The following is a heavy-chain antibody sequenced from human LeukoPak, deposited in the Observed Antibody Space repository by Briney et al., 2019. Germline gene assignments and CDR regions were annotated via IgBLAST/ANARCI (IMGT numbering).Heavy chain of an antibody. D-gene: IGHD3-10*01. V-gene: IGHV4-38-2*01. CDR1: GGSFSGYY. CDR2: IYHRGST. CDR3: ARVISIGGEVRRPNAPNWFDP. J-gene: IGHJ5*02. Sequence: PSETLSLTCAGYGGSFSGYYWGWIRQPPGKGLEWIGSIYHRGSTYYNPSLKSRVTISVDTSKNQFSLKLSSVTAADTAVYYCARVISIGGEVRRPNAPNWFDPWGXGTLVTVSS.